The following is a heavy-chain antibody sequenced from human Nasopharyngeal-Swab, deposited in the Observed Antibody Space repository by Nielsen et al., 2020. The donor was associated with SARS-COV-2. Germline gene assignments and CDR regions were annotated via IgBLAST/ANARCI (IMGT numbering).Heavy chain of an antibody. CDR3: ARGTIVGYCSGGSCLRDGMDV. Sequence: VRQMPGKVLEWVSAISGSGGSTYYADSVKVRFTISRDNAKNSLYLQMNSLRAEDTAVYYCARGTIVGYCSGGSCLRDGMDVWGQGTTVTVSS. D-gene: IGHD2-15*01. V-gene: IGHV3-21*01. J-gene: IGHJ6*02. CDR2: ISGSGGST.